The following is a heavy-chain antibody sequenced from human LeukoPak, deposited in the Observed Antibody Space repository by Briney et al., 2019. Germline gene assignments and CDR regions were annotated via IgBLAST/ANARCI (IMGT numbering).Heavy chain of an antibody. CDR1: EFTFDDYG. J-gene: IGHJ3*02. V-gene: IGHV3-20*04. CDR3: ARDIGPHAFDI. CDR2: INWNGGST. D-gene: IGHD1-26*01. Sequence: GGSLRLSCAASEFTFDDYGMGWVRQASGKGLEWVSGINWNGGSTGYADSVKGRFTISRDNAKNSLYMQMNSLRAEDTALYYCARDIGPHAFDIWGQGTMVTVSS.